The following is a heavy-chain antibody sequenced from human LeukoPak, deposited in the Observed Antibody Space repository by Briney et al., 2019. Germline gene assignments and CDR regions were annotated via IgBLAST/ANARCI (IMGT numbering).Heavy chain of an antibody. CDR2: ISSSGTTTI. J-gene: IGHJ4*02. CDR1: GFTVSDYY. V-gene: IGHV3-11*01. CDR3: ARRGDYFDY. Sequence: GGSLRLSCAASGFTVSDYYMIWIRQAPGKGLEWLSYISSSGTTTIYSADSVKGRFTISRDNAKNSLYLQMNSLRAEDTAVYYCARRGDYFDYWGQGTLVTVSS.